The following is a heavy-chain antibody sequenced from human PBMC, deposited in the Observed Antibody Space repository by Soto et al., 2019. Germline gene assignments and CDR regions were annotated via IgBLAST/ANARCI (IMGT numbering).Heavy chain of an antibody. D-gene: IGHD5-12*01. J-gene: IGHJ4*02. CDR1: GGSISSYY. CDR3: ARDNIVATRAPFFDY. V-gene: IGHV4-59*01. CDR2: IYYSGST. Sequence: QVQLQESGPGLVKPSETLSLTCTVSGGSISSYYWSWIRQPPGKGLEWIGYIYYSGSTNYNPSLKSRVTISVETSKNPFSLKLSSVTAADTAVYYCARDNIVATRAPFFDYWGQGTLVTVSS.